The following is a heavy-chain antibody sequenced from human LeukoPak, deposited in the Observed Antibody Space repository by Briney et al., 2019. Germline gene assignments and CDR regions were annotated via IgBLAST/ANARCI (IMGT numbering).Heavy chain of an antibody. CDR2: IYPGDSDA. CDR3: ARKEERRPFDY. Sequence: GESLKISCKGSGYSFTSYWIGWVRQMPGKGLEWMGIIYPGDSDARYSPSFQGHITISVDKSIRTAYLQWSSLTASDTATYYCARKEERRPFDYWGQGTLVTVSS. J-gene: IGHJ4*02. D-gene: IGHD1-1*01. V-gene: IGHV5-51*01. CDR1: GYSFTSYW.